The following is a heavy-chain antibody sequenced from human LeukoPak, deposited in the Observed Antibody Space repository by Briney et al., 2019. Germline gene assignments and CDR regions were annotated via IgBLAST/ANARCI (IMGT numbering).Heavy chain of an antibody. V-gene: IGHV1-2*02. Sequence: ASVKVSCKASGYTFTGYYMHWVRQAPGQGLEWMGWINPKNGDTNYAQKFQGRVTMTRDTSISTVYMELNRLTSDDTALYYYARVGYCSGDRCYLHFDYWGQGTLVTVSS. D-gene: IGHD2-15*01. CDR3: ARVGYCSGDRCYLHFDY. J-gene: IGHJ4*02. CDR1: GYTFTGYY. CDR2: INPKNGDT.